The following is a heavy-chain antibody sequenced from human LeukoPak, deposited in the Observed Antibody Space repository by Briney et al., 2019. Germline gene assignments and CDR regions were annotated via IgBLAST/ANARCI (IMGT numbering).Heavy chain of an antibody. CDR2: INHSGST. CDR1: GGSFSGYY. J-gene: IGHJ4*02. CDR3: ARVKGSTVVTPLGY. Sequence: KPSETLSLTCAVYGGSFSGYYWSWIRQPPGKGLEWIGEINHSGSTNYNPSLKSRVTISVDTSKNQFSLKLSSVTAADTAVYYCARVKGSTVVTPLGYWGQGTLVTVSS. V-gene: IGHV4-34*01. D-gene: IGHD4-23*01.